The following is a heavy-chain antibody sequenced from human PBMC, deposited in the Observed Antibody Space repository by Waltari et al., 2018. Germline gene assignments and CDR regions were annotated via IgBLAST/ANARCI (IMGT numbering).Heavy chain of an antibody. CDR2: IWYDGSNK. Sequence: QVQLVESGGGVVQPGRSLRLSCAASGFTFSSYGMHWVRQAPGKGLEWVAVIWYDGSNKYYADSVKGRFTISRDSAKNTYYLQMNSLRAEDTAVYYCTRNPGYWGQGTLVTVSS. CDR1: GFTFSSYG. V-gene: IGHV3-33*08. CDR3: TRNPGY. J-gene: IGHJ4*02.